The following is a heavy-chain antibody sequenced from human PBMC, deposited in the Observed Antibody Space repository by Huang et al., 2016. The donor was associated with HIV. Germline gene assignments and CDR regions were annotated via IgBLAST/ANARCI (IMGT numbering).Heavy chain of an antibody. J-gene: IGHJ4*03. CDR3: ARGGPVGYFNL. Sequence: EVQLEESGGALVKPGGSLRLSCAATGFLFTTFTMHWVRQAPGKGREWVASISGSGSSRYYADAVKGRFTISRDNTKKSLYLQMSSLSVDDTAFYFCARGGPVGYFNLWGHGTLVSVSS. CDR2: ISGSGSSR. CDR1: GFLFTTFT. D-gene: IGHD2-15*01. V-gene: IGHV3-21*01.